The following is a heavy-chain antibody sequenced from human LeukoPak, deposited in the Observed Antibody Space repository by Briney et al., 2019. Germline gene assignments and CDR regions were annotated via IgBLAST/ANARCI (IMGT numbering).Heavy chain of an antibody. V-gene: IGHV3-49*03. CDR3: TREVSGLFDY. J-gene: IGHJ4*02. D-gene: IGHD3/OR15-3a*01. Sequence: GGSLRLSCTASGFTFGDYAMSWFRQAPGKGLEWVGFIKSKAYGATTEYAASVKGRFTFSRDDSKSIAYLQMNSLKTEDTAVYYCTREVSGLFDYWGQGTLVTVSS. CDR2: IKSKAYGATT. CDR1: GFTFGDYA.